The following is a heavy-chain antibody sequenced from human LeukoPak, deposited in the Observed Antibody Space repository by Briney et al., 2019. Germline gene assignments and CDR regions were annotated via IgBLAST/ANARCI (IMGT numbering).Heavy chain of an antibody. CDR1: GFTFSSFA. J-gene: IGHJ4*02. V-gene: IGHV3-23*01. CDR2: ITDSGSSA. CDR3: AKHSGSYGFDY. D-gene: IGHD1-26*01. Sequence: PGGSLRLSCTASGFTFSSFAMSWVRQAPGMGLEWVSAITDSGSSAYYADSVKGRRFTISRDNSKNTLYLQMNGLRAEGTAVYYCAKHSGSYGFDYWGQGTLVTVSS.